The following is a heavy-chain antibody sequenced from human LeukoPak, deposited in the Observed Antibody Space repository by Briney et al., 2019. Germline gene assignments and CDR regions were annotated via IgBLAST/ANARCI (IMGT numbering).Heavy chain of an antibody. Sequence: ASVKVSCKASGGTSSRYAMNWVRQAPGQGLEWMGGIIPFFGSANYAQKFRGRLTITTDESTFTSYMELSSLRYEDTAVYYCARGRDQTNTGYCDHWGQGTLVTVSS. D-gene: IGHD2-15*01. CDR1: GGTSSRYA. CDR2: IIPFFGSA. J-gene: IGHJ4*02. CDR3: ARGRDQTNTGYCDH. V-gene: IGHV1-69*05.